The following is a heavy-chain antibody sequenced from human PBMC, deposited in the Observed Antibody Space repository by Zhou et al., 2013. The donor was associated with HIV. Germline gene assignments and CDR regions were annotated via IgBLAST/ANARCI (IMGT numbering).Heavy chain of an antibody. CDR2: INHSGST. CDR1: GGSFNTYY. V-gene: IGHV4-34*01. CDR3: ARGGPGWPTDY. J-gene: IGHJ4*02. Sequence: QVQLQQWGAGLLKPSETLSLTCAVYGGSFNTYYWSWIRQPPGKGLEWIGEINHSGSTNYNPSLKGRVTISVDTSKNQFSLYLNSVTAADTAVYYCARGGPGWPTDYWGQGNPGHRLL.